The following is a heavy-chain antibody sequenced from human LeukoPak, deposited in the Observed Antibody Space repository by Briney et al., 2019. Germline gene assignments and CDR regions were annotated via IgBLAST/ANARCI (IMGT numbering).Heavy chain of an antibody. V-gene: IGHV1-8*03. CDR3: ARTTSLTASGYDY. J-gene: IGHJ4*02. Sequence: ASVKVSCKASGYTFTNYHISWVRQAPGQGLEWMGWINPITGDRGYAQKFQGRVSITSDTSISTAYMELGSPRSEDTAVYFCARTTSLTASGYDYWGQGTLVTVSS. CDR1: GYTFTNYH. D-gene: IGHD4-17*01. CDR2: INPITGDR.